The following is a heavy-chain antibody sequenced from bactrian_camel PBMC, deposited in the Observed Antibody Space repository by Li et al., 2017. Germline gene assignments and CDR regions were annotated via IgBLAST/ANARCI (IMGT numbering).Heavy chain of an antibody. V-gene: IGHV3S53*01. J-gene: IGHJ4*01. CDR3: AADKTELRSLIRAGGRTFPPLLSY. CDR1: GYTSSGDC. D-gene: IGHD5*01. CDR2: IDVDGNT. Sequence: QVQLVESGGGSVQAGGSLTLSCSVSGYTSSGDCMAWYRLVPGKEKEDVASIDVDGNTSYKDSVKGRFTISKDKDKVNLYLQMNSLKPEDTAMYYCAADKTELRSLIRAGGRTFPPLLSYWGQGTQVTVS.